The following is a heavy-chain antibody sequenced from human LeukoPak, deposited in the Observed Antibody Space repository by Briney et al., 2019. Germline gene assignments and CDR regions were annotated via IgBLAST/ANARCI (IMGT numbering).Heavy chain of an antibody. Sequence: GGSLRLSCVASGFSFRSHGMNWVRQAPGKGLEWVSGLNPSGDRTYYIESVRGRFTISRDNSKDTVYLQMNSLGTEDTAVYFCAKDLAYIQFDDWGQGTLVTVSS. CDR1: GFSFRSHG. CDR3: AKDLAYIQFDD. J-gene: IGHJ4*02. D-gene: IGHD2-21*01. V-gene: IGHV3-23*01. CDR2: LNPSGDRT.